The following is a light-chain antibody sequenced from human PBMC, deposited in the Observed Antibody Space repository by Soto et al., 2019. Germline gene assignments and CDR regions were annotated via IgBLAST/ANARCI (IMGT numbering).Light chain of an antibody. Sequence: QSSLTQPASVSGSPGQSITISCTGTSSDIGGSDFVSWYQQHPGKAPKLVMSEVNNRPSGVSSRFSGSKSGNTASQTISGLQAEDEADYYCCSYTTTNTVVFGGGTKLTVL. V-gene: IGLV2-14*01. CDR2: EVN. J-gene: IGLJ2*01. CDR3: CSYTTTNTVV. CDR1: SSDIGGSDF.